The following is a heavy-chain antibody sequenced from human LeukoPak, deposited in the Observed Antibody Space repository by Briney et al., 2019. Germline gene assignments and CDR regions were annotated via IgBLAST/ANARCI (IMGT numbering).Heavy chain of an antibody. J-gene: IGHJ4*02. Sequence: GSLRLSCAASGLTFSSYGMSWVRQPPGKGLEWIGTIYHSGTTYYNSSLKSRVTISVYTSKNQFSLKLSSVTAADTAVYYCARHRAVAGTWPPFFFDYWGQGTLVTVSS. CDR1: GLTFSSYG. CDR3: ARHRAVAGTWPPFFFDY. CDR2: IYHSGTT. D-gene: IGHD6-19*01. V-gene: IGHV4-39*01.